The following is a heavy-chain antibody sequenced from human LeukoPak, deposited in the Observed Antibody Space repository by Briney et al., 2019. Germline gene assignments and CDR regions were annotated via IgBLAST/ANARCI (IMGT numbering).Heavy chain of an antibody. CDR3: ARSIIAAAGTPGAFDI. CDR1: GYTFTYRY. Sequence: VASVKVSCKASGYTFTYRYLHWVRQAPGQALEWMGWITPFNGNTNYAQKFQDRVTITRDRSMSTAYMELSSLRSEDTAMYYCARSIIAAAGTPGAFDIWGQGTMVTVSS. D-gene: IGHD6-13*01. CDR2: ITPFNGNT. V-gene: IGHV1-45*02. J-gene: IGHJ3*02.